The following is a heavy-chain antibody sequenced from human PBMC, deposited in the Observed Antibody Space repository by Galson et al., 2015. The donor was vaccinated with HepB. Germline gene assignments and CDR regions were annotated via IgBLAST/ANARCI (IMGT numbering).Heavy chain of an antibody. CDR3: ARPHSYDYVWGSYRLDAFDI. CDR1: GGTFSSYT. V-gene: IGHV1-69*02. J-gene: IGHJ3*02. Sequence: SVKVSCKASGGTFSSYTISWVRQAPGQGLEWMGRIIPILGIANYAQKFQGRVTITADKSTSTAYMELSSLRSEDTAVYYCARPHSYDYVWGSYRLDAFDIWGQGTMVTVSS. D-gene: IGHD3-16*02. CDR2: IIPILGIA.